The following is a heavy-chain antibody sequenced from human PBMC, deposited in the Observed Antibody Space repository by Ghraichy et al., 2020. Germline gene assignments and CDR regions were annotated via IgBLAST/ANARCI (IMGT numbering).Heavy chain of an antibody. CDR1: GGSFSGYY. J-gene: IGHJ4*02. CDR2: INHSGST. CDR3: ARGPLPSLFDY. V-gene: IGHV4-34*01. Sequence: SETLSLTCAVYGGSFSGYYWSWIRQPPGKGLEWIGEINHSGSTNYNPSLKSRVTISVDTSKNQFSLKLSSVTAADTAVYYCARGPLPSLFDYWGQGTLVTVSS. D-gene: IGHD2-2*01.